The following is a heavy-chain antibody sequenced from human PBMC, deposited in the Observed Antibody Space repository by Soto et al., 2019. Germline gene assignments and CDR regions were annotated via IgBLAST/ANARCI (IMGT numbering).Heavy chain of an antibody. V-gene: IGHV6-1*01. Sequence: QVQLQQSGPGPVRPSQTLSVTCAISGDSVSSNSASWNWIRQSPSRGLQWLGRIYYKSKWYEDYAVSVRSRITINPDTSKNQFSLYLNSVTPEDTAVYYCARVDIMRSSFFWFDPWGQGTLVTVSS. CDR3: ARVDIMRSSFFWFDP. D-gene: IGHD2-15*01. CDR1: GDSVSSNSAS. J-gene: IGHJ5*02. CDR2: IYYKSKWYE.